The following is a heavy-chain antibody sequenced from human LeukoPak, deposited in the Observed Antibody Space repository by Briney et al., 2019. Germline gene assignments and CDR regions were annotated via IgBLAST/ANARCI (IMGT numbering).Heavy chain of an antibody. D-gene: IGHD4-17*01. J-gene: IGHJ6*03. CDR3: ARDRTTVTTYYSYSYMDV. CDR2: IYTSGST. CDR1: GGSISSGSYY. V-gene: IGHV4-61*02. Sequence: SETLSLTCTVSGGSISSGSYYWSWIRQPAGKGLEWIGRIYTSGSTNYNPSLKSRVTISVDKSKNQFSLKLSSVTAADTAVYYCARDRTTVTTYYSYSYMDVWGKGTTVTVSS.